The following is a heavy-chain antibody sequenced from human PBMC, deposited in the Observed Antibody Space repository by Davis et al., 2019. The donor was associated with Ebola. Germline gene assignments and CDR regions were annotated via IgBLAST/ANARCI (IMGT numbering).Heavy chain of an antibody. V-gene: IGHV3-9*01. D-gene: IGHD3-10*01. CDR1: GFTFDDYV. CDR3: AKQRYYGSGSYYLLDYYYYGMDV. CDR2: ISWNSGTI. Sequence: SLKISCLASGFTFDDYVMHWVRQAPGKGLEWVSGISWNSGTIGYAESVRGRFTISRDNAKTSLYLQMNSLSAEDTALYYCAKQRYYGSGSYYLLDYYYYGMDVWGQGTTVTVSS. J-gene: IGHJ6*02.